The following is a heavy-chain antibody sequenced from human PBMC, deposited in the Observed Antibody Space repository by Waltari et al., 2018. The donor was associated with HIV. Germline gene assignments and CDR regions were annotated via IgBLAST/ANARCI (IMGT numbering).Heavy chain of an antibody. CDR1: GFTFSNYW. D-gene: IGHD3-10*01. Sequence: EVRLVESGGALVQPGESLRLSCAASGFTFSNYWMHWVRQAPGKGLVRGSPINTDEPTTTHADSVVGLVTSSTDNAKNTLDLQRNSLKADDTAVYYSARSNVVLRFGGFFNYGMDVWGQGTMVTVSS. CDR3: ARSNVVLRFGGFFNYGMDV. CDR2: INTDEPTT. J-gene: IGHJ6*02. V-gene: IGHV3-74*01.